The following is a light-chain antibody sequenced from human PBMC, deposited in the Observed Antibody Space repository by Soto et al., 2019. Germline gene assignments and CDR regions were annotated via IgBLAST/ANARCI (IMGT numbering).Light chain of an antibody. CDR1: SSDVGAYNY. CDR3: SSYRSDTTLV. J-gene: IGLJ2*01. CDR2: DVS. V-gene: IGLV2-14*01. Sequence: QSALTQPASVSGSPGQSIAISCTGTSSDVGAYNYVSWYQQHPGRAPKLMIYDVSERPSGVASRFSGSKSGNTASLTISGLQAEDEADYYCSSYRSDTTLVFGGGTKLTV.